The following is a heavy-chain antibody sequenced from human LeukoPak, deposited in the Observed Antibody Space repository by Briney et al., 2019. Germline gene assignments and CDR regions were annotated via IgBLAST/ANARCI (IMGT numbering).Heavy chain of an antibody. CDR1: RGSTSIAGYY. D-gene: IGHD3-10*01. J-gene: IGHJ4*02. CDR3: ASKTYGSGSYTY. V-gene: IGHV4-31*03. CDR2: IYYSGKT. Sequence: PLQTPSLTPTLPRGSTSIAGYYPGSVRQHPRDGLEWIGYIYYSGKTYYNPSLKSRVSISLDTSKNQFSLKLSSVTAADTAMYYCASKTYGSGSYTYWGQGTLVTVSS.